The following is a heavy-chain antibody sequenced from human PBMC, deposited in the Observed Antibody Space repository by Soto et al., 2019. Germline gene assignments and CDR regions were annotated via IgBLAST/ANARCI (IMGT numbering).Heavy chain of an antibody. J-gene: IGHJ4*02. V-gene: IGHV3-23*01. CDR2: ISGGGGST. CDR3: AKVRGVLYFDY. CDR1: GFTFSSYA. Sequence: EVQLLNSGGGLVQPGGSLRLSCAASGFTFSSYAMSWVRQAPGKGLEWDSGISGGGGSTHYADSVKGRFTISRDNSKNMLYLQMNYLRADDTAVYSCAKVRGVLYFDYWGQGTLVTVSS. D-gene: IGHD3-10*01.